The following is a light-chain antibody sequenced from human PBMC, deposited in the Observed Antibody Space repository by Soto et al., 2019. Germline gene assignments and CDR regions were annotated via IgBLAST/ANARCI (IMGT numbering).Light chain of an antibody. CDR1: SSVVGTYNL. CDR2: EVT. V-gene: IGLV2-23*02. J-gene: IGLJ1*01. CDR3: CSYAGSSSSI. Sequence: QSVLTQPASVSGSPGQSITISCSGTSSVVGTYNLVSWYQQYPGKAPRLMIYEVTKRPSGVSNRFSGSKSGNTASLTISGLQPEGEADYYCCSYAGSSSSIFVTGTKVTVL.